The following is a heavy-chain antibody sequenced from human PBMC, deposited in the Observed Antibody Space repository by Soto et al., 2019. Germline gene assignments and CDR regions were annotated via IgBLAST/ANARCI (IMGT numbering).Heavy chain of an antibody. CDR1: GGTFRSYA. CDR3: ARGSASYYDSSGYYGGYDY. V-gene: IGHV1-69*13. CDR2: IIPIFGTA. Sequence: GASVTVSCKDSGGTFRSYAISWVRQAPGRGLEWMGGIIPIFGTANYAQKFQGRVTITADESTSAAYMELSSLRSEDTAVYYCARGSASYYDSSGYYGGYDYWGQGTRVTVSS. D-gene: IGHD3-22*01. J-gene: IGHJ4*02.